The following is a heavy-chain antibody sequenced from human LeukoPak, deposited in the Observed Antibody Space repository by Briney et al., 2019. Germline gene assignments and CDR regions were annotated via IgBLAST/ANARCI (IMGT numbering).Heavy chain of an antibody. V-gene: IGHV3-48*02. CDR1: GFILSSNS. CDR3: ARSSPFDI. Sequence: PGGSLRLSCAASGFILSSNSMNWVRQAPGKGLEWVSYISSSSTIYYADSVKGRFTISRDNAKNSLYLQMNSLRDEDTAVCYCARSSPFDIWGQGTMVTVSS. CDR2: ISSSSTI. J-gene: IGHJ3*02.